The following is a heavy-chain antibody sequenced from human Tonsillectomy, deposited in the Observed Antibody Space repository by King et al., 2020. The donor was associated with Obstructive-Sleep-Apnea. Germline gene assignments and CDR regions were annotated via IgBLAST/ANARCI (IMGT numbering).Heavy chain of an antibody. D-gene: IGHD6-19*01. CDR2: LYGDGRT. CDR3: SRPMLXXNRSVWYYFDY. Sequence: EVQLVESGGDLVQPGGSLRLSCAASGFTVSSNYMSWVRQSPGRGLEWVSILYGDGRTYYVDSVKGRFTISRDNTKNTLFLQMTSLRAEDTAVCDGSRPMLXXNRSVWYYFDYWGQGALVTVSA. V-gene: IGHV3-66*04. CDR1: GFTVSSNY. J-gene: IGHJ4*02.